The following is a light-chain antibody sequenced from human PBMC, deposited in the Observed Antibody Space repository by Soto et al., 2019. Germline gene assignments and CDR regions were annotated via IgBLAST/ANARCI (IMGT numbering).Light chain of an antibody. Sequence: DIQMTQSPSSVSASVGDRVTITCRASHSISSYLNWYQQKPGKAPKLLIYAASNLQSGVPSRFSGGGSGTDFTLAISSLQSEDFATYYCQQSYSTPPFTFGPGTKVDVK. J-gene: IGKJ3*01. CDR2: AAS. CDR1: HSISSY. V-gene: IGKV1-39*01. CDR3: QQSYSTPPFT.